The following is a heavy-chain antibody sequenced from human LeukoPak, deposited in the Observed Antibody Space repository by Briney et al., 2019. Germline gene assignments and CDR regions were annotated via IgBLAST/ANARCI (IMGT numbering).Heavy chain of an antibody. CDR1: GGSISSGSYY. CDR2: IYTSGST. D-gene: IGHD3-22*01. CDR3: ARDRKYYYDSSGYYSYYFDY. V-gene: IGHV4-61*02. J-gene: IGHJ4*02. Sequence: SQTLSLTCTVSGGSISSGSYYWSWIRQPAGTGLEWIGRIYTSGSTNYNPSLKSRVTISVDTSKNQFSLKLSSVTAADTAVYYCARDRKYYYDSSGYYSYYFDYWGQGTLVTVSS.